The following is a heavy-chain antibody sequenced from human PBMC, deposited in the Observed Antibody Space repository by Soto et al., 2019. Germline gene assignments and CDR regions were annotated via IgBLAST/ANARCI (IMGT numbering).Heavy chain of an antibody. V-gene: IGHV4-34*01. CDR1: GGSFSGYY. D-gene: IGHD2-15*01. CDR3: ASKKLSSTNWFDP. J-gene: IGHJ5*02. CDR2: INHSGST. Sequence: SETLSLTCAVYGGSFSGYYWSWIRQPPGKGLEWIGEINHSGSTNYNPSLKSRVTISVDTSKNQFSLKLSSVTAADTAVYYCASKKLSSTNWFDPWGQGTLVTVSS.